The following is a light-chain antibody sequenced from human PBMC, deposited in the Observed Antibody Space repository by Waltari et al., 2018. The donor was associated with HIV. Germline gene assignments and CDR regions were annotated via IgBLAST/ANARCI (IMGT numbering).Light chain of an antibody. CDR2: GVA. J-gene: IGLJ3*02. Sequence: QSALTQPASVSGSPGQSITISCTGTNSDVGFYNLVSWYRHHPGKAPQLVIYGVARPPSGGPYRFSGSKSGNTASLTISTLQAEDEADYYCSSYTNIDTLVFGGGTKLTVL. V-gene: IGLV2-14*01. CDR1: NSDVGFYNL. CDR3: SSYTNIDTLV.